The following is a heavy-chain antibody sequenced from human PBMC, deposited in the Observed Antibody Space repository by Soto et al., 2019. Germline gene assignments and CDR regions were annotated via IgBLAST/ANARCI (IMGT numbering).Heavy chain of an antibody. CDR2: ISYDGNDK. CDR3: AKDLDGGAAGYFFDY. J-gene: IGHJ4*02. Sequence: GKGLEWVAVISYDGNDKHYAESVKGRFTVSRDNSKNTLYLQMNSLRPEDTAVYYCAKDLDGGAAGYFFDYWGQGMKVTVSS. V-gene: IGHV3-30*18. D-gene: IGHD6-13*01.